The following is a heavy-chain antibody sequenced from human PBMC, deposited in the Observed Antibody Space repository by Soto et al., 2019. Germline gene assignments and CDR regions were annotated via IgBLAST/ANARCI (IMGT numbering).Heavy chain of an antibody. D-gene: IGHD2-2*01. CDR2: ISYDGSSK. J-gene: IGHJ4*02. Sequence: QVQLVESGGGVVQPGRSLRLSCAASGFTFSSYGMHWVRQAPGKGLEWVAVISYDGSSKYYADSVKGRFTISRDNSKNTLYLQMNSPRAEDTAVYYCAKDRLEVVPAAAAIDYWGQGTLVTVSS. CDR3: AKDRLEVVPAAAAIDY. V-gene: IGHV3-30*18. CDR1: GFTFSSYG.